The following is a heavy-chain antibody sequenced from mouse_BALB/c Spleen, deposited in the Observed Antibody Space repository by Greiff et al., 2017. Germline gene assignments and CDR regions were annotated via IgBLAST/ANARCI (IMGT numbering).Heavy chain of an antibody. D-gene: IGHD2-12*01. V-gene: IGHV1S130*01. CDR1: GYTFTSSW. J-gene: IGHJ4*01. CDR2: IHPNSGNT. Sequence: QVQLQQSGSVLVRPGASVKLSCKASGYTFTSSWMHWAKQRPGQGLEWIGEIHPNSGNTNYNEKFKGKATLTVDTSSSTAYVDLSSLTSEDSAVYYCARVTPYYAMDYWGQGTSVTVSS. CDR3: ARVTPYYAMDY.